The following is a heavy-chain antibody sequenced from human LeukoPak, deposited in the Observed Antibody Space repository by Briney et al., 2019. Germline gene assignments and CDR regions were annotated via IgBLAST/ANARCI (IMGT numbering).Heavy chain of an antibody. J-gene: IGHJ4*02. D-gene: IGHD3-9*01. V-gene: IGHV3-23*01. CDR2: ISGSGGST. Sequence: GGSLRLSCAASGFTFSSYWMSWVRQAPGKGLEWVSAISGSGGSTYYADSVKGRFTISRDNSKNTLYLQMNSLRAEDTAVYYCAKRAAGILTGYKLDYWGQGTLVTVSS. CDR3: AKRAAGILTGYKLDY. CDR1: GFTFSSYW.